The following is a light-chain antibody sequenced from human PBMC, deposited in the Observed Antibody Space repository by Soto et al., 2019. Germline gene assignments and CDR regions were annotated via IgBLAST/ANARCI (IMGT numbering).Light chain of an antibody. V-gene: IGLV2-14*03. CDR3: SSYTSNSDV. CDR2: DVG. Sequence: QSALTQPASVSGSPGQSITISCNGTSSDVGGYDYVSWYQQHPGKAPKLMIYDVGYRPSGVSNRFSGSKSDNTASLTISGLQAEDEADYYCSSYTSNSDVFGTGTKVTVL. J-gene: IGLJ1*01. CDR1: SSDVGGYDY.